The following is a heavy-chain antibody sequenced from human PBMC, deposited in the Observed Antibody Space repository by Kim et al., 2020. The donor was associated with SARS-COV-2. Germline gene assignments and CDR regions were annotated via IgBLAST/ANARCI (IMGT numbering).Heavy chain of an antibody. V-gene: IGHV3-21*01. Sequence: GGSLRLSCAASGFTFSSYSMNWVRQAPGKGLEWVSSISSSSSYIYYADSVKGRFTISRDNAKNSLYLQMNSLIAEDTAVYYCAISGADYGDREEYYGMDVGGQGTRDSVS. CDR1: GFTFSSYS. CDR2: ISSSSSYI. CDR3: AISGADYGDREEYYGMDV. D-gene: IGHD4-17*01. J-gene: IGHJ6*02.